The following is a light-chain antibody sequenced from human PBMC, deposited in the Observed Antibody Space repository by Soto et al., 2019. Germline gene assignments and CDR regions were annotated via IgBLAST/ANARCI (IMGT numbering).Light chain of an antibody. J-gene: IGKJ4*01. V-gene: IGKV1-39*01. CDR1: QSISSY. Sequence: DIKLAQSPSSVSASVWDRFTITSGASQSISSYLDWYQQKPGKATKLLIYAASSLQSGVPSRFSGSGSGTDFTLTISSLQPEDFATYSCQQSYSTRLTFGGGTKVDI. CDR3: QQSYSTRLT. CDR2: AAS.